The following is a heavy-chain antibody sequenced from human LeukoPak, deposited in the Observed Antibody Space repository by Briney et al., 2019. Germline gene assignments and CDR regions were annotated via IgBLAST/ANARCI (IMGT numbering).Heavy chain of an antibody. D-gene: IGHD6-13*01. CDR2: INHSGST. CDR1: GGSFSGYY. CDR3: ARARRIAAAVPRPNWFDP. J-gene: IGHJ5*02. V-gene: IGHV4-34*01. Sequence: PSETLSLTCAVYGGSFSGYYWSWIRQPPGKWLEWIGEINHSGSTNYNPSLKSRVTISVDTSKNQFSLKLSSVTAADTAVYYCARARRIAAAVPRPNWFDPWGQGTLVTVSS.